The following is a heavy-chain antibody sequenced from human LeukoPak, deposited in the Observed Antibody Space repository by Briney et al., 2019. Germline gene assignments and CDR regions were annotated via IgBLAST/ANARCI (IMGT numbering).Heavy chain of an antibody. J-gene: IGHJ4*02. CDR2: IYYSGST. CDR1: GGSISSSSYY. CDR3: ARDYYDSSGYSETFDY. V-gene: IGHV4-39*01. Sequence: SETLSLTCTVSGGSISSSSYYWGWIRQPPGKGLEWIGSIYYSGSTYYNPSFKSRVTISVDTSKNQFSLKLSSVTAADTAVYYCARDYYDSSGYSETFDYWGQGTLVTVSS. D-gene: IGHD3-22*01.